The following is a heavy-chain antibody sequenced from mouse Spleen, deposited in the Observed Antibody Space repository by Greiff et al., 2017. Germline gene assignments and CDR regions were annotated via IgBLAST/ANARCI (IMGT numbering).Heavy chain of an antibody. CDR3: ARHASNYDY. CDR1: GFTFSSYG. Sequence: EVQLVESGGDLVKPGGSLKLSCAASGFTFSSYGMSWVRQTPDKRLEWVATISSGGSYTYYPDSVKGRFTISRDNAKNTLYLQMSSLKSEDTAMYYCARHASNYDYWGQGTTLTVSS. D-gene: IGHD5-1*01. V-gene: IGHV5-6*01. J-gene: IGHJ2*01. CDR2: ISSGGSYT.